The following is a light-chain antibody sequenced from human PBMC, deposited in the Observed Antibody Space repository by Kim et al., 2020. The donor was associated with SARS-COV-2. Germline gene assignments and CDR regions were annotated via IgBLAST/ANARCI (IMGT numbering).Light chain of an antibody. CDR3: NSYTSSSLYV. J-gene: IGLJ1*01. CDR2: DVS. V-gene: IGLV2-14*03. Sequence: QSALTQPASVSGSPGQSITISCTGTSSDVGGYNYVSWYQQHPGKAPKLMIYDVSNRPSGVSNRFSGSKSGNTASLTISGLQAADEADYYCNSYTSSSLYVFGTGTKVTVL. CDR1: SSDVGGYNY.